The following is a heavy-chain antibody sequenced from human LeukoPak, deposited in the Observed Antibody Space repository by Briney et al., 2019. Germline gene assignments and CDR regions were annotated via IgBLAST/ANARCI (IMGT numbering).Heavy chain of an antibody. J-gene: IGHJ4*02. V-gene: IGHV3-7*01. D-gene: IGHD3-22*01. CDR1: GFTFSNYW. Sequence: PGGSLRISCAASGFTFSNYWMTWVRQAPGKGLEWVANIKPDGSAQYYADSVRGRFTISRDNAKNSLYLQMNSLRAEDTAVYYCARDPRDYYDSSGYTDFDYWGQGTLVTVSS. CDR3: ARDPRDYYDSSGYTDFDY. CDR2: IKPDGSAQ.